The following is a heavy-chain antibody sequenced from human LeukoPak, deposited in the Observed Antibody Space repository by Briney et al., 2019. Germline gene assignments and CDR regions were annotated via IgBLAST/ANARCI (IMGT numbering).Heavy chain of an antibody. D-gene: IGHD4-17*01. CDR1: GFTFSSYA. CDR2: ISYDGSNK. CDR3: AKGYGDLEY. Sequence: GGSLRLSCAASGFTFSSYAMHWVRQAPGKGLEWVAVISYDGSNKYYADSVKGRFTISRDNSKNTLYLQMNSLRAEDTAVYYCAKGYGDLEYWGQGTLVTVSS. V-gene: IGHV3-30-3*01. J-gene: IGHJ4*02.